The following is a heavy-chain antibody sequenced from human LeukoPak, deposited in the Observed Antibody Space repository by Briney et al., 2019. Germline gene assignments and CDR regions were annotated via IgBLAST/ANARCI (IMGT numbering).Heavy chain of an antibody. CDR1: GFNFGTYW. J-gene: IGHJ4*02. V-gene: IGHV3-7*01. Sequence: PGGSLRLSCVASGFNFGTYWMSWVRQAPGKGLEWVATMKEDGSERYYVGSVKGRFTISRDNAKNSLYLQMNSLRVEDTALYYCTRDMEKQSLFGFWGQGTLVTVSS. CDR2: MKEDGSER. D-gene: IGHD6-19*01. CDR3: TRDMEKQSLFGF.